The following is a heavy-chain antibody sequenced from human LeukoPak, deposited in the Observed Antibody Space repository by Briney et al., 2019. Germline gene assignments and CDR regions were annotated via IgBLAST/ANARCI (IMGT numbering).Heavy chain of an antibody. Sequence: PGGSLRLSCAASGFTFSSYSMNWVRQAPGKGLEWVAVIWYGGSNKYYADSVKGRFTISRDNSKNTLYLQMNSLRAEDTAVYYCAKDRGRLVVPDYYMDVWGKGTTVTVSS. V-gene: IGHV3-30*02. CDR3: AKDRGRLVVPDYYMDV. CDR2: IWYGGSNK. J-gene: IGHJ6*03. CDR1: GFTFSSYS. D-gene: IGHD2-2*01.